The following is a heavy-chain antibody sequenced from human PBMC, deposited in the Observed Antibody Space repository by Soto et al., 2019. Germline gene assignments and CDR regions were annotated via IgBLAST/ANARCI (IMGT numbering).Heavy chain of an antibody. CDR3: TISLTYSFDY. D-gene: IGHD2-21*02. J-gene: IGHJ4*02. CDR2: ISLDGTEQ. V-gene: IGHV3-30*03. Sequence: PGGSLRLSCAASGFTFGDYGIHWVRQAPGKGLEWLALISLDGTEQHYADSVKGRFTISRDNSKNTLYLQMNSLRVDDTAVYYCTISLTYSFDYWGQGTLVTVSS. CDR1: GFTFGDYG.